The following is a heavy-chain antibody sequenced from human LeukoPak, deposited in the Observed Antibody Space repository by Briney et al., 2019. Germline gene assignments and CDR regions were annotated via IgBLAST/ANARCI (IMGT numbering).Heavy chain of an antibody. CDR2: ILYDGSKQ. CDR1: GFAFSRYG. V-gene: IGHV3-30*03. D-gene: IGHD6-19*01. J-gene: IGHJ6*02. CDR3: ARPVASYYYYYGMDV. Sequence: GGSLRLSCAASGFAFSRYGMYWVRQAPGKGLEWVALILYDGSKQYYADSVKGRFTVSRDNSKNTLYLQMNSLRAEDTAVYYCARPVASYYYYYGMDVWGQGTTVTVSS.